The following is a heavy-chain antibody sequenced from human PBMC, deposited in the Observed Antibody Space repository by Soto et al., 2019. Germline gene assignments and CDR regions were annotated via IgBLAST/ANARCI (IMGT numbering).Heavy chain of an antibody. V-gene: IGHV2-5*02. Sequence: QITLKESGPTLVKPTQTLTLTCTFSRFSLTTSGVGVGWIRQPPGKALEWLALIYWDDDKRYSPSLQSRVTISKDTSKNQVVLTMTNVDPVDTATYYCAHSRAPRIFDYWGQGTLVTVSS. D-gene: IGHD3-10*01. CDR1: RFSLTTSGVG. CDR3: AHSRAPRIFDY. CDR2: IYWDDDK. J-gene: IGHJ4*02.